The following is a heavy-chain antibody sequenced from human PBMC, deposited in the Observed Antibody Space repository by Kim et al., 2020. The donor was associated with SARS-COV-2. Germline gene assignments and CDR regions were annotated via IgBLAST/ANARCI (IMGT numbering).Heavy chain of an antibody. V-gene: IGHV3-30*07. D-gene: IGHD3-3*01. Sequence: VKGRFTITRDNSKNTLYLQMTSLGAEETAVYYCARDAYYDFWSGPGHYMDVWGKGTTVTVSS. J-gene: IGHJ6*03. CDR3: ARDAYYDFWSGPGHYMDV.